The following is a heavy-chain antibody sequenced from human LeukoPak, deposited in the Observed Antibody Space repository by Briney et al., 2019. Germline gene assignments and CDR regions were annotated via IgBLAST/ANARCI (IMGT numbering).Heavy chain of an antibody. V-gene: IGHV1-18*01. CDR1: GYTFTSYG. CDR3: ARGRPIATVTIKVYDY. Sequence: GASVKVSCKASGYTFTSYGISWVRQAPGQGLEWMGWISAYNGNTNYAQKLQGRVTMTTDTSTSTAYMELRSLRSDDTAVYYRARGRPIATVTIKVYDYWGQGTLVTVSS. CDR2: ISAYNGNT. J-gene: IGHJ4*02. D-gene: IGHD4-17*01.